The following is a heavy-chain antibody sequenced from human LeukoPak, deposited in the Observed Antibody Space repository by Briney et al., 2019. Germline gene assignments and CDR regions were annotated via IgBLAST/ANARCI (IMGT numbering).Heavy chain of an antibody. J-gene: IGHJ6*03. CDR3: ARVTHYDFWSGYHYLDV. Sequence: GASMNVSCKASGYSFNIYDINWVRQAPGQGLEWMGWMSPNSGSATYAHTFEGRVTMTRNISITTTYMELSSLRSEDTAVYYCARVTHYDFWSGYHYLDVWGKGTTVTVSS. CDR1: GYSFNIYD. CDR2: MSPNSGSA. D-gene: IGHD3-3*01. V-gene: IGHV1-8*01.